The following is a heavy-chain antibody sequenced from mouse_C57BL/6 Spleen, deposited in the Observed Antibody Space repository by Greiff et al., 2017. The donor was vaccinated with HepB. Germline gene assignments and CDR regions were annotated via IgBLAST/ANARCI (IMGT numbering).Heavy chain of an antibody. V-gene: IGHV3-6*01. Sequence: EVKLVESGPGLVKPSQSLSLTCSVTGYSITSGYYWNWIRQFPGNKLEWMGYISYDGSNNYNPSLKNRISITRDTSKNQFFLKLNSVTTEDTATYYCARCGSPYWYFDVWGTGTTVTVSS. CDR1: GYSITSGYY. CDR2: ISYDGSN. D-gene: IGHD1-1*01. J-gene: IGHJ1*03. CDR3: ARCGSPYWYFDV.